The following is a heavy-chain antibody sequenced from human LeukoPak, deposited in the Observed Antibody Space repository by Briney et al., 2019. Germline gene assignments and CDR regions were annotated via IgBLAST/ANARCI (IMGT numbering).Heavy chain of an antibody. V-gene: IGHV1-69*04. J-gene: IGHJ5*02. D-gene: IGHD3-10*01. CDR3: ARDNVVVRGVIIINWFDP. Sequence: GASVKVSCKASGGTFSSYAISWVRQAPGQGLEWMGRIIPILGIANYAQKFQGRVTITADKSTSTAYMELSSLRSEDTAVYYCARDNVVVRGVIIINWFDPWGQGTLVTVSS. CDR2: IIPILGIA. CDR1: GGTFSSYA.